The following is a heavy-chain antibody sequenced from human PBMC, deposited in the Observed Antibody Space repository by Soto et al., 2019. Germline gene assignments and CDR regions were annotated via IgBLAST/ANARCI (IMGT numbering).Heavy chain of an antibody. Sequence: PGGSLRLSCAASGFTFSDYYMSWIRQAPGKGLEWVSYISSSGSTIYYADSVKGRFTISRDNAKNSLYLQMNSLRAEDTAVYYCASGRELLSCYFDYWGQGTLVTSPQ. CDR1: GFTFSDYY. J-gene: IGHJ4*02. D-gene: IGHD1-26*01. CDR2: ISSSGSTI. V-gene: IGHV3-11*01. CDR3: ASGRELLSCYFDY.